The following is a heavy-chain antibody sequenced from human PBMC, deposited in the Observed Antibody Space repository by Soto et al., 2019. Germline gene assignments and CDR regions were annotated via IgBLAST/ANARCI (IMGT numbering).Heavy chain of an antibody. V-gene: IGHV4-34*01. CDR1: GGSFSDYY. D-gene: IGHD3-22*01. CDR2: ITQSGNT. J-gene: IGHJ4*02. CDR3: ASGFPYFSDSRGYFPPCYFDY. Sequence: SETLSLTCAVYGGSFSDYYWGWVRQPPGKGLEWIGEITQSGNTNYNPSLKSRVTISLGTPKKQFSLKLTSVTAADTAVYYCASGFPYFSDSRGYFPPCYFDYWGRGTLVTVSS.